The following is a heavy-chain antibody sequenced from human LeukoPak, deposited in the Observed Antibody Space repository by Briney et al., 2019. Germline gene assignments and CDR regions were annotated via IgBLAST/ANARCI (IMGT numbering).Heavy chain of an antibody. CDR3: ARLPGEFTIYDY. CDR1: AFTFARRW. Sequence: GGSLRLSCVASAFTFARRWMSWVRQAPGKPLEWVATIRQDGGAKYYLDSVKGRFIISRDNARNSLSLQMDSLRVEDTAVYYCARLPGEFTIYDYWGQGTLVTVSS. V-gene: IGHV3-7*01. CDR2: IRQDGGAK. J-gene: IGHJ4*02. D-gene: IGHD3-3*01.